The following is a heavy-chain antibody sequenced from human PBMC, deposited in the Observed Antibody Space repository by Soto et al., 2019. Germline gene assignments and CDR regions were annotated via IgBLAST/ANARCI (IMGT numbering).Heavy chain of an antibody. J-gene: IGHJ6*02. Sequence: QVQLVQSGAAVKKPGSSEKVSCKASGGTFSCYTISWVRQAPGQGLEWMGRIIPIFGTANYAQKFQGRVTINADKSTSTVYMVLSSLTSEDTAVYYCASGGDYYGMDVWGQGTTVTVSS. CDR1: GGTFSCYT. CDR2: IIPIFGTA. CDR3: ASGGDYYGMDV. V-gene: IGHV1-69*08. D-gene: IGHD3-16*01.